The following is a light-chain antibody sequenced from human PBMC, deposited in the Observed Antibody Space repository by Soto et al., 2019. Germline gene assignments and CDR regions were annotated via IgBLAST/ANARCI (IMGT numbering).Light chain of an antibody. CDR1: SSDVGSYNL. CDR2: EVN. Sequence: QSALTQPASVSGSPGQSSTISCTGPSSDVGSYNLVSWYQQHPGKAPKLILYEVNERPSGVSNRFSASKSVNTASLTISGLQAEDEADYYCCSYAGSSTHYVFGTGTKLTVL. J-gene: IGLJ1*01. CDR3: CSYAGSSTHYV. V-gene: IGLV2-23*02.